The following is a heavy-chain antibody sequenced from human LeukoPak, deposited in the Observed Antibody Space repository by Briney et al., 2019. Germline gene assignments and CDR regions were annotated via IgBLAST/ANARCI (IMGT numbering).Heavy chain of an antibody. J-gene: IGHJ3*02. CDR2: IYHSGST. CDR3: ARDFRGSVDAFDI. CDR1: GGSISSGGYY. Sequence: SQTLSLTCTVSGGSISSGGYYWSWIRQPPGKGLEWIGEIYHSGSTNYNPSLKSRVTISVDKSKNQFSLKLSSVTAADTAVYYCARDFRGSVDAFDIWGQGTMVAVSS. V-gene: IGHV4-30-2*01.